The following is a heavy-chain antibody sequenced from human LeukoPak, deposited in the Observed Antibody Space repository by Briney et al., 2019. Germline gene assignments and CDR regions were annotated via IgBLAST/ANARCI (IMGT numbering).Heavy chain of an antibody. J-gene: IGHJ4*02. D-gene: IGHD3-22*01. CDR3: ARHPMIVVVPDY. Sequence: SQTLSLTCAVSGGSISSGGYSWSWIRQPPGKGLEWIGYIYYSGSTNYNPSLKSRVTISVDTSKNQFSLKLSSVTAADTAVYYCARHPMIVVVPDYWGQGTLVTVSS. CDR2: IYYSGST. V-gene: IGHV4-30-4*07. CDR1: GGSISSGGYS.